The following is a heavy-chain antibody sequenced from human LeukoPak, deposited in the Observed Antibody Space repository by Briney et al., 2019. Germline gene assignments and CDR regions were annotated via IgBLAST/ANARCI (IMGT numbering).Heavy chain of an antibody. J-gene: IGHJ4*02. CDR3: AKVQEMSTILPPFHY. CDR2: ISGSGGST. CDR1: GFTFSSYA. V-gene: IGHV3-23*01. Sequence: GGSLRLSCAASGFTFSSYAMTWVRQAPGKGLEWVSIISGSGGSTSYADSVKGRFTISRDNSKNTLYLQMNSLRAEDTAVYYCAKVQEMSTILPPFHYWGQGTLVTVSS. D-gene: IGHD5-24*01.